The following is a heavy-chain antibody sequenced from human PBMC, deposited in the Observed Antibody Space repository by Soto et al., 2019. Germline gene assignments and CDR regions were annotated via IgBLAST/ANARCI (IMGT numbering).Heavy chain of an antibody. J-gene: IGHJ4*02. Sequence: PSETLSLTCTVSGGSISSGDYYWSWIRQPPGKGLEWIGYIYYSGSTYYNPSLKSRVTISVDTSKNQFSLKLSSVTAADTAVYYCARTERGYCTTGVCYTFDYWGQGTLVTVSS. CDR3: ARTERGYCTTGVCYTFDY. CDR2: IYYSGST. CDR1: GGSISSGDYY. D-gene: IGHD2-8*01. V-gene: IGHV4-30-4*01.